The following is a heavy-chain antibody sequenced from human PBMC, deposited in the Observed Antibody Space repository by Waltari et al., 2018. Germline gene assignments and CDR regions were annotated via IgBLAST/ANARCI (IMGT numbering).Heavy chain of an antibody. CDR3: AIGGVETSWYWRY. CDR1: GVPVSSPW. V-gene: IGHV3-7*01. CDR2: IKNDGSGT. Sequence: VQCVESGAGLVQPGGSLRLLCAASGVPVSSPWMTWVRQAPGKGLEWVANIKNDGSGTYYVDAVKGRFTISRDNTKNSLYLQMSSLRAEDTAVYYCAIGGVETSWYWRYWGQGTLVTVSS. D-gene: IGHD6-13*01. J-gene: IGHJ4*02.